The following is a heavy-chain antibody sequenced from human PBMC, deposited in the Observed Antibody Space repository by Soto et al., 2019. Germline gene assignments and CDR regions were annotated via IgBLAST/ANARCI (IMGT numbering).Heavy chain of an antibody. Sequence: QVQLVESGGGAVQPGRSLRVSCVASGFTFSGFAMHWVRQAPGKGLEPVAVISYDGSYTHHSDSVKGRFTISRDNSKNTFDLQLSSLRIEDTAVYYCAKDQGVGGTLGLFHYWGQGILVTVSS. CDR2: ISYDGSYT. J-gene: IGHJ4*02. CDR1: GFTFSGFA. V-gene: IGHV3-30*18. CDR3: AKDQGVGGTLGLFHY. D-gene: IGHD1-26*01.